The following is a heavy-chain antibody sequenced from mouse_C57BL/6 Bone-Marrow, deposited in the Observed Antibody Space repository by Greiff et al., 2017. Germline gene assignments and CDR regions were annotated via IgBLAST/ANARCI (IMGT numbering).Heavy chain of an antibody. CDR3: AREGSSPWFAY. D-gene: IGHD1-1*01. CDR2: IDPSDSYT. Sequence: QVHVKQPGAELVMPGASVKLSCKASGYTFTSYWMHWVKQRPGQGLEWIGEIDPSDSYTNYNQKFKGKSTLTVDKSSSTAYMQLSSLTSEDSAVYYCAREGSSPWFAYWGQGTLVTVSA. V-gene: IGHV1-69*01. J-gene: IGHJ3*01. CDR1: GYTFTSYW.